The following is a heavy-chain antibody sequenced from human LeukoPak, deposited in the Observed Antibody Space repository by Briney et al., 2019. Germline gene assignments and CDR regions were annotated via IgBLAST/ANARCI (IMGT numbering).Heavy chain of an antibody. J-gene: IGHJ4*02. CDR2: ISSSSSTI. CDR1: GFTFSSYS. V-gene: IGHV3-48*04. CDR3: ARVWGIAVAGTLDY. D-gene: IGHD6-19*01. Sequence: GGSLRLSCAASGFTFSSYSMNWVRQAPGKGLEWVSYISSSSSTIYYADSVKGRFTISRDNAKNSLYLQMNSLRAEDTAVYYCARVWGIAVAGTLDYWGQGTLVTVSS.